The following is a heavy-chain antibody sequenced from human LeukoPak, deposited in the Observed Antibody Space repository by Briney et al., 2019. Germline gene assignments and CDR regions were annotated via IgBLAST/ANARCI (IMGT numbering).Heavy chain of an antibody. Sequence: PGGSLRLSCAASGFTFSSYSMNWVRQAPGKGLEWVSSISSSSSYIYYADSVKGRFTISRDNAKNSLYLQMNSLRAEDTAVSYCARDPVVKVGGVIDHIDYWGQGTLVTVSS. J-gene: IGHJ4*02. CDR1: GFTFSSYS. CDR3: ARDPVVKVGGVIDHIDY. CDR2: ISSSSSYI. V-gene: IGHV3-21*01. D-gene: IGHD3-16*02.